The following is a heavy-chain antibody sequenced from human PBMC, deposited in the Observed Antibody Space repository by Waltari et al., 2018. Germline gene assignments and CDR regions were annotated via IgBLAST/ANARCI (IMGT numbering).Heavy chain of an antibody. CDR2: IYTSGST. CDR1: GGSISSGSYY. CDR3: ARDTPEHGMDV. D-gene: IGHD2-15*01. J-gene: IGHJ6*02. Sequence: QVQLQESGPGLVKPSQTLSLTCTVSGGSISSGSYYWSWIRQPAGKGLEWIGYIYTSGSTNYNPPLKSRGTISVDTSKNQFSLKLSSVTAADTAVYYCARDTPEHGMDVWGQGTTVTVSS. V-gene: IGHV4-61*09.